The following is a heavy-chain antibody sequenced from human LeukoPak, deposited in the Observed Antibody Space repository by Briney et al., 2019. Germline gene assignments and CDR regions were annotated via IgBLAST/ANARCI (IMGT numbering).Heavy chain of an antibody. CDR1: GYTFTSYA. J-gene: IGHJ3*02. Sequence: ASVKVSCKASGYTFTSYAMNWVRQAPGQGLEWMGWINTNTGNPTYAQGFTGRFVFSLDTSVSTAYLQISSLKAEDTAVYYCARVTRNKRWLQSNDAFDIWGQGTMVTVSS. CDR2: INTNTGNP. CDR3: ARVTRNKRWLQSNDAFDI. D-gene: IGHD5-24*01. V-gene: IGHV7-4-1*02.